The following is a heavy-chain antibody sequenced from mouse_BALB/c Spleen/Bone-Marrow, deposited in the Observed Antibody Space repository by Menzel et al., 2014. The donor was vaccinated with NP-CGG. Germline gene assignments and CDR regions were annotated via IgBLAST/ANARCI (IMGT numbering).Heavy chain of an antibody. Sequence: SGPELVKPGASVKMSCKASGYIFTDYYMTWVKQSHGKSLEWIGDINPINGDTFYNQKFKGKATLTVDRSSSTAYMQLDSLTSEDSAVYYCAMGVRLYWYFDVWGAGTTVTVSS. CDR2: INPINGDT. CDR3: AMGVRLYWYFDV. V-gene: IGHV1-26*01. CDR1: GYIFTDYY. J-gene: IGHJ1*01. D-gene: IGHD2-3*01.